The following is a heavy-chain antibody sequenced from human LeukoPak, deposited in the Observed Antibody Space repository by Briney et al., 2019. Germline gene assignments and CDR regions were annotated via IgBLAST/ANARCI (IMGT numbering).Heavy chain of an antibody. V-gene: IGHV6-1*01. Sequence: SQTLSLTCVVSGDSVSSNSWAWIWIRRSPSRGLEWLGRTYYRSKWYNDYAVSVKSRITINPDTSKNQFFLQLNSVTPEDTAVYYCAGETSHFDYWGQGTLVTVSS. CDR3: AGETSHFDY. CDR2: TYYRSKWYN. CDR1: GDSVSSNSWA. J-gene: IGHJ4*02.